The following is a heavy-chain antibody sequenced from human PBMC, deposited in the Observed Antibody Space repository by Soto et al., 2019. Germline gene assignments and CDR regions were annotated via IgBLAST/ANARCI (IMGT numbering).Heavy chain of an antibody. CDR2: ITVSGGST. Sequence: GGSLRLSCAASEFTFSSYAMSWVRQGPGKGLEWVSSITVSGGSTYYADSVRGRFSISRDNSKNTLFLQMNSLRADDTTVYYCARGYYDSSGYYWVFDYWGQGTLVTVSS. V-gene: IGHV3-23*01. J-gene: IGHJ4*02. CDR1: EFTFSSYA. D-gene: IGHD3-22*01. CDR3: ARGYYDSSGYYWVFDY.